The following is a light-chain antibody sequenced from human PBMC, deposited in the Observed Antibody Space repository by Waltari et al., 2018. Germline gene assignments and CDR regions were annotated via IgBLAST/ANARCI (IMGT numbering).Light chain of an antibody. V-gene: IGKV3-20*01. J-gene: IGKJ4*01. Sequence: EIVLTQSPGTLSLSPGESANLSCRASQSVNSRYLAWYQQKPGQAPRLLISSASTRATGIPDRFSGSGSGTDFSLTISALEPEDCAVYYCQQYGYSPLTFGGGTKVEIK. CDR3: QQYGYSPLT. CDR1: QSVNSRY. CDR2: SAS.